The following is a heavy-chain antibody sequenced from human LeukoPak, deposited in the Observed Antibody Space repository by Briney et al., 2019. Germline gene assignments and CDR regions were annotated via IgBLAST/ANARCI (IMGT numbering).Heavy chain of an antibody. CDR2: IYYSGST. CDR1: GGSISGSSYY. D-gene: IGHD3-22*01. Sequence: SETLSLTCTVSGGSISGSSYYWGWIRQPPGKGLEWIGSIYYSGSTYYNPSLKSRVTISVDTSKNQFSLKLSSVTAADTAVYYCARDHYDTSGYSNGMDVWGQGTTVTVSS. V-gene: IGHV4-39*02. CDR3: ARDHYDTSGYSNGMDV. J-gene: IGHJ6*02.